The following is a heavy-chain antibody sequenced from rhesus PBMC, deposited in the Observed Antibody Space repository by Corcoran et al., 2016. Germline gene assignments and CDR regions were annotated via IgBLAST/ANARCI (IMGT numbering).Heavy chain of an antibody. CDR3: ASDPDTAGTGPFDY. D-gene: IGHD5-30*01. V-gene: IGHV4-169*02. CDR2: IYGSGSST. J-gene: IGHJ4*01. Sequence: QLQLQESGPGLVKPSETLSVTCAVSGGSISSSYWSWIRQAPGKGLKWIGYIYGSGSSTNYNPSLKSRVTLSVDTSKNQLSLKLSSVTAADTAVYYCASDPDTAGTGPFDYWGQGVLVTVSS. CDR1: GGSISSSY.